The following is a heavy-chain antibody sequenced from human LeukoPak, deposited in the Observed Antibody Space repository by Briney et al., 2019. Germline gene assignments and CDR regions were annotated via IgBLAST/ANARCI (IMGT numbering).Heavy chain of an antibody. J-gene: IGHJ4*02. Sequence: GSLRLSCAASGFPVSSNYMSWVRQAPGKGLEWVSVIYSGGSTNYADSVKGRFTISRDNAKNSLYLQMNSLRAEDTAVYYCARLLGGMILAAYWGQGTLVSVSS. CDR1: GFPVSSNY. D-gene: IGHD3-22*01. CDR2: IYSGGST. CDR3: ARLLGGMILAAY. V-gene: IGHV3-53*01.